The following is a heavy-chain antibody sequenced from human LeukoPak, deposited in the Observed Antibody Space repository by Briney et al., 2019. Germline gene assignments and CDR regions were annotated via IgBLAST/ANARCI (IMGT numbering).Heavy chain of an antibody. CDR1: GGSISSNNYY. CDR2: IYSSGST. J-gene: IGHJ4*02. CDR3: ARRPTGDPKFDY. Sequence: PSETLSLTCSVSGGSISSNNYYWGWIRQPPGKGLEWIGYIYSSGSTYYNPSLKSRVTISVDTSKNRFSLKLSTVTAADTAVYYCARRPTGDPKFDYWGQGTLVTVSS. D-gene: IGHD7-27*01. V-gene: IGHV4-61*05.